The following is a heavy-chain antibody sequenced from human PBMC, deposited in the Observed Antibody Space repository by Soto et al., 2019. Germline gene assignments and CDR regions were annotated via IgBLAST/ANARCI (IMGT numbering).Heavy chain of an antibody. CDR2: YHSGGST. D-gene: IGHD2-8*01. Sequence: QVQLQESGSGLVKPSQSLSLTCTVSGVSLNTADTWWSWIRQSPGKGLELIVYYHSGGSTYYDASFRSRVIISADTSNSQFALKLSSGTVADTAVYFFSRSRLMESGNDYGFDLWSQATTVTVSS. V-gene: IGHV4-30-4*01. CDR1: GVSLNTADTW. CDR3: SRSRLMESGNDYGFDL. J-gene: IGHJ6*02.